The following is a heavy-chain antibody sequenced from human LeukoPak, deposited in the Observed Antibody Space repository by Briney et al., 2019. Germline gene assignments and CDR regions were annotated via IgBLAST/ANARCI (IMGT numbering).Heavy chain of an antibody. CDR1: GLTFSDYF. CDR3: AKIRGDGSTFDY. D-gene: IGHD5-24*01. V-gene: IGHV3-7*02. Sequence: GGSLRLSCAASGLTFSDYFMSWIRQAPGKGLEWVANIIHDGSVKKYADSVKGRFTISRDNTKNSQFLQMSSLRAEDTAVYFSAKIRGDGSTFDYWGQGTLVTVSS. CDR2: IIHDGSVK. J-gene: IGHJ4*02.